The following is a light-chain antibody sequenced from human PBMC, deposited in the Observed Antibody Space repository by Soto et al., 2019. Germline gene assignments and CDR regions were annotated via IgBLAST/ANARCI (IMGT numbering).Light chain of an antibody. CDR3: QRTNDAPPDT. CDR1: QGMSNY. CDR2: SAS. J-gene: IGKJ5*01. Sequence: DIPLTQSPSSLSASVGDRVTITCRVRQGMSNYLNCYRQNPGKVPQLLICSASNLQSGVPSRFSVSGSATDFTLTISSLQPEAAPTYAGQRTNDAPPDTFGQGTLLEIK. V-gene: IGKV1-27*01.